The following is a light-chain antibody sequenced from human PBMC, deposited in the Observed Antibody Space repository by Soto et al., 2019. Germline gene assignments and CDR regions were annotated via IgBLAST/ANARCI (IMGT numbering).Light chain of an antibody. J-gene: IGLJ2*01. CDR1: RSNIGAGYA. CDR3: QSYDTSLSASV. V-gene: IGLV1-40*01. Sequence: QSVLTQPPSVSGAPGQRVTISCTGSRSNIGAGYAVHWYQQLPGTAPKLLIYDNTNRPSGVPDRFSASEPGTSASLAITGLQSEDEADYYCQSYDTSLSASVFGGGTKVTVL. CDR2: DNT.